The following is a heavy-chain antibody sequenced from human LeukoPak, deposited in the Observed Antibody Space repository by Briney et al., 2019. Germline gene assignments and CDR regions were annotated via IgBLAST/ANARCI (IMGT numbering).Heavy chain of an antibody. CDR3: TRENYVPDS. Sequence: GGSLSLLCAASGFTFSSYWMMWVREARGGGLGWVASIINGGGATYYVDSVMGRFTISRDDAKNSLFLQMKGLRSDDTAVYYCTRENYVPDSWGQGTLVTVSS. CDR1: GFTFSSYW. D-gene: IGHD3-10*02. CDR2: IINGGGAT. V-gene: IGHV3-7*03. J-gene: IGHJ5*02.